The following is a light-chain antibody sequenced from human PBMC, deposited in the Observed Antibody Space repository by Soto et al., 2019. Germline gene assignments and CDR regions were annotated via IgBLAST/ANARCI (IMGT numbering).Light chain of an antibody. CDR3: SAWDDSLKAWM. Sequence: QSVLTQPPSVSGSPGQRVSISCSGGSSNIGSETVNWYQHLPGAAPKLLIYFNNQRPSGVPDRFSGSKSGTSASLAISGLQSGDEADYYCSAWDDSLKAWMFGGGTKLTVL. CDR1: SSNIGSET. CDR2: FNN. J-gene: IGLJ3*02. V-gene: IGLV1-44*01.